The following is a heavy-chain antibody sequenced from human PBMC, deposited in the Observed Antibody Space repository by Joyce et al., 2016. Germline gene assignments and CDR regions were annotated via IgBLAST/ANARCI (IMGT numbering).Heavy chain of an antibody. CDR1: GFSISSYW. D-gene: IGHD2-15*01. J-gene: IGHJ6*02. CDR2: INRDGRST. CDR3: ARLAGGRGMDV. V-gene: IGHV3-74*01. Sequence: EVQLVESGGGLVQPGGSLRLACTASGFSISSYWMHWVRQVPGKGRVWVSRINRDGRSTSHADSVKGRFTISRDNAENSLHLQMNSLRAEDTAVYYCARLAGGRGMDVWGQGTTVTVSS.